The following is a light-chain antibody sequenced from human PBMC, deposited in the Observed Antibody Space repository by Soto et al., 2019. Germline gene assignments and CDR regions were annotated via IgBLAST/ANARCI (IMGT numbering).Light chain of an antibody. V-gene: IGKV3-20*01. CDR2: GAS. Sequence: EIVLTQSPGTLSMSPGERAALSCRASQSISSNYLAWYQQKPGQAPRLLIYGASSRATGIPDRFSGSGSGTDSTLTISSLEAEDFAVYYCQQYCSSPRTFGQGTKVEFK. CDR1: QSISSNY. CDR3: QQYCSSPRT. J-gene: IGKJ1*01.